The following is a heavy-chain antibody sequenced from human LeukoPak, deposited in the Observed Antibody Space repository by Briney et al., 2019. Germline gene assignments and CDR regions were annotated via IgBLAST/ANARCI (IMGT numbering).Heavy chain of an antibody. CDR2: IKQDGSEK. V-gene: IGHV3-7*01. CDR3: ARDNDYYDSRLDY. J-gene: IGHJ4*02. CDR1: EFTFSGTW. Sequence: GGSLRLSCVVSEFTFSGTWMSWVRQAPGKGLEWVANIKQDGSEKYYVDSVKGRFTISRDNAKNSLYLQMNGLRAEDTAVYYCARDNDYYDSRLDYWGQGTLVTVSS. D-gene: IGHD3-22*01.